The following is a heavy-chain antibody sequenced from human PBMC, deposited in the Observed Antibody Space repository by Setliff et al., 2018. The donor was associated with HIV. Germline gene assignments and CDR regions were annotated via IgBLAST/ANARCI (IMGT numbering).Heavy chain of an antibody. CDR2: IIPIFNTA. J-gene: IGHJ5*02. Sequence: GASVKVSCKASGGTFSLYAINWVRQAPGQGLEWMGGIIPIFNTANYAQKFQGRVTITADGSTSTAYMELGSLRFEDTATYYCARDQATGYEKVWFSWIDPWGQGTLGTVSS. D-gene: IGHD5-12*01. CDR3: ARDQATGYEKVWFSWIDP. V-gene: IGHV1-69*13. CDR1: GGTFSLYA.